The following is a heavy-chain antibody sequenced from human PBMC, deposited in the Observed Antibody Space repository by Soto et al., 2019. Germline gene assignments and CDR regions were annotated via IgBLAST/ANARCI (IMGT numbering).Heavy chain of an antibody. CDR3: VRGGLHSGNYYIFDC. Sequence: SETLSLTCAVYGGSFSGYYWTWIRQPPGKGLEWIGEITHSGSTTYNPSLKSRVTISVDTSRDQFSLRLTSVTAADTAAYYCVRGGLHSGNYYIFDCWGQGGLVTVSS. CDR2: ITHSGST. CDR1: GGSFSGYY. V-gene: IGHV4-34*01. J-gene: IGHJ4*02. D-gene: IGHD3-22*01.